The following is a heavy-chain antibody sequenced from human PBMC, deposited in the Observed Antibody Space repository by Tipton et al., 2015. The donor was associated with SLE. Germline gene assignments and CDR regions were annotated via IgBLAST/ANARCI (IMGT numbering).Heavy chain of an antibody. D-gene: IGHD3-10*02. Sequence: LSLTCAVSGGSISSSNWWSWVRQPPGKGLEWIGSIYYSGSTYYNPSLKSRVTISVDTSKNQFSLKLSSVTAADTAVYYCASLFGSKDYWGQGTLVTVSS. V-gene: IGHV4-4*02. CDR3: ASLFGSKDY. CDR2: IYYSGST. J-gene: IGHJ4*02. CDR1: GGSISSSNW.